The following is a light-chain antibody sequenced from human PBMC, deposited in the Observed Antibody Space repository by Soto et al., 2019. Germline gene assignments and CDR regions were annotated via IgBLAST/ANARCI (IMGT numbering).Light chain of an antibody. CDR2: DAS. CDR1: RSVSSY. CDR3: QQRLSWPIT. J-gene: IGKJ5*01. V-gene: IGKV3-11*01. Sequence: EILLTQSPATLSLCPGGSATLSCMASRSVSSYLAWYQQKPGQAPRLLIYDASNRATGVPARFSGSGSGADYTLTISSLEPEDFAVYYCQQRLSWPITFGQGTRLEIK.